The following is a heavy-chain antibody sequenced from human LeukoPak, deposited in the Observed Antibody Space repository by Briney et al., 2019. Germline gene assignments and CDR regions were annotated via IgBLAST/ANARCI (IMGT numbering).Heavy chain of an antibody. D-gene: IGHD5-18*01. CDR3: ASQDTADAFDI. CDR2: IKQDGSEK. J-gene: IGHJ3*02. CDR1: GFTFSSYW. V-gene: IGHV3-7*01. Sequence: PGGPLRLSCAASGFTFSSYWMSWVRQAPGKGLEWVANIKQDGSEKYYVDSVKGRFTISRDNAKNSLYLQMNSPRAEDTAVYYCASQDTADAFDIWGQGTMVTVSS.